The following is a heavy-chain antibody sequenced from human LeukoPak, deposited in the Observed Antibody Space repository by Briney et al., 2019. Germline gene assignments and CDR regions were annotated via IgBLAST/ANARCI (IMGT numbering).Heavy chain of an antibody. CDR2: VSVSGDST. CDR1: GFTYSSYA. Sequence: GGSPRLSCAASGFTYSSYAMSWVRQAPGKGLEWVSGVSVSGDSTYYADSVKGRFTISRDNSKNTLYLQTNSLRAEDTAIYYCAKGGDTAMAPDYWGQGTLVTVSS. CDR3: AKGGDTAMAPDY. D-gene: IGHD5-18*01. J-gene: IGHJ4*02. V-gene: IGHV3-23*01.